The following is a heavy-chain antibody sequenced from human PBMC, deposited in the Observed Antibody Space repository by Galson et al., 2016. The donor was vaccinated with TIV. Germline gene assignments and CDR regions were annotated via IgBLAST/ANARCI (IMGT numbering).Heavy chain of an antibody. D-gene: IGHD4-17*01. CDR1: GFTFSDYG. Sequence: SLRLSCAASGFTFSDYGMHWVRQAPGKGLEWVAVISYDGSDQYYAGSVKGRFTFSRDNSKNTLYLQMNSLRSDDTAMYYCAKDPRLYGDYFLHYFDYWGQGTLVTVSS. CDR3: AKDPRLYGDYFLHYFDY. J-gene: IGHJ4*02. CDR2: ISYDGSDQ. V-gene: IGHV3-30*18.